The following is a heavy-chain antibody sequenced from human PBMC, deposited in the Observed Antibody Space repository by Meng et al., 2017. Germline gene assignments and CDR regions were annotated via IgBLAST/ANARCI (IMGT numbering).Heavy chain of an antibody. CDR1: GYTFTAYQ. J-gene: IGHJ4*02. CDR2: IDPNSGVT. Sequence: QVQLVQSGAEGKKPAASVEVSRTTSGYTFTAYQLHWVRQAPGQGLAWMGRIDPNSGVTEDAQKFQGRVTVTGDTSISTAYMELSRLRSDDTAIYYCVRDEDISAAGKLFGDYWGQGTLVTVSS. V-gene: IGHV1-2*06. D-gene: IGHD6-13*01. CDR3: VRDEDISAAGKLFGDY.